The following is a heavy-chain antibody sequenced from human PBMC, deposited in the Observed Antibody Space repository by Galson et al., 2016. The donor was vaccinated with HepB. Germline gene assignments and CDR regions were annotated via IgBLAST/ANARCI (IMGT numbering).Heavy chain of an antibody. CDR3: ARYGSWTGFDY. Sequence: PLSLTCTVSLGTISITGYFWSWIRQLPGGGLEWIGYISHSGSVYLNPSLKSRTVISVDTSKNQFSLDVRSVTAAETAVYFCARYGSWTGFDYWGRGTLVTVSS. D-gene: IGHD6-13*01. CDR1: LGTISITGYF. J-gene: IGHJ4*02. V-gene: IGHV4-31*03. CDR2: ISHSGSV.